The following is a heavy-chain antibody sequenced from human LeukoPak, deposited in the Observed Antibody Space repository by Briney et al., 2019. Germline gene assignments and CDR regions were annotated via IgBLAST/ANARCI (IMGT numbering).Heavy chain of an antibody. CDR1: GGSISSSDYY. D-gene: IGHD3-3*01. Sequence: SETLSLTCTVSGGSISSSDYYWGWIRQPPGKGLEWIGSIYYGGSTYYNPSLKSRVTISVDTSMNQFSLKLSFVTTADTAVYYCARMYYDFWSGYYSFFDYWGQGTLVTVSS. J-gene: IGHJ4*02. CDR2: IYYGGST. V-gene: IGHV4-39*01. CDR3: ARMYYDFWSGYYSFFDY.